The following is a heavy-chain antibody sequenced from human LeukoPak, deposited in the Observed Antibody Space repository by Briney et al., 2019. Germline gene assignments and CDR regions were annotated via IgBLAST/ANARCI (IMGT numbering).Heavy chain of an antibody. CDR1: GFTFSTYE. CDR3: AKVAKYYYGPETYYFFEQ. J-gene: IGHJ4*02. V-gene: IGHV3-48*03. D-gene: IGHD3-10*01. CDR2: ISSRGTTI. Sequence: PGGSLRLPCAASGFTFSTYEMNWVRQAPGKGLEWVSYISSRGTTIYYADSVKGRFTISRDYAKNSLYLQMNSLRVEDTAVYYCAKVAKYYYGPETYYFFEQWGQGTPVTASS.